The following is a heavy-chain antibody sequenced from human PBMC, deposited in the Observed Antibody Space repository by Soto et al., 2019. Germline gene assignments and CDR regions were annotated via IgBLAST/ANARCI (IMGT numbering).Heavy chain of an antibody. CDR2: IATYNSNK. CDR1: GGSISSYY. CDR3: ARVLRGVVNWFDP. J-gene: IGHJ5*02. Sequence: TCTVSGGSISSYYWSWVRQAPGQGLEWMGWIATYNSNKNYAQKFQGRLTLTTDTSTSTGYMELKSLEYDDTAVYYCARVLRGVVNWFDPWGQGTLVTVSS. D-gene: IGHD3-10*01. V-gene: IGHV1-18*04.